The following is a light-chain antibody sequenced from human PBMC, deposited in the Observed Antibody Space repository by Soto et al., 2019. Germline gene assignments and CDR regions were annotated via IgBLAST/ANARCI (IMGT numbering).Light chain of an antibody. Sequence: QSALTQPASVSGSPGQSITISCTGTSGDVGGYYYVSWYQQLPGKAPKLMISEVSNRPSGVSNRFSGSKSGNTASLTISGLEAEDAADYYCRSATAGGTIFGTGTKVTVL. CDR2: EVS. CDR1: SGDVGGYYY. J-gene: IGLJ1*01. V-gene: IGLV2-14*01. CDR3: RSATAGGTI.